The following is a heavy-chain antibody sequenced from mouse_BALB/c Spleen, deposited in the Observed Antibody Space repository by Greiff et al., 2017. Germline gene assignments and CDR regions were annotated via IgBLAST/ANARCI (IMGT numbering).Heavy chain of an antibody. Sequence: EVMLVESGGGLVKPGGSLKLSCAASGFTFSSYAMSWVRQSPEKRLEWVAEISSGGSYTYYPDTATGRFTISRDNAKNTLYLEMSSLRSEDTAMYYCARDYGYDWYFDVWGAGTTVTVSS. CDR1: GFTFSSYA. CDR3: ARDYGYDWYFDV. CDR2: ISSGGSYT. V-gene: IGHV5-9-4*01. J-gene: IGHJ1*01. D-gene: IGHD1-2*01.